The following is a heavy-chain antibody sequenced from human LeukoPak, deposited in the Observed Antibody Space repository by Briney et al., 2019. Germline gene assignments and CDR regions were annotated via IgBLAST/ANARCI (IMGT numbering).Heavy chain of an antibody. CDR3: ARNSPDTASDY. Sequence: PGGSLRLSCAASGFTFSSYSMNWVRQAPGKGLEWVSSISSSSSYIYYADSVKGRFTISRDNAKNSLYLRMNSLGAEDTAVYYCARNSPDTASDYWGQGTLVTVSS. D-gene: IGHD5-18*01. CDR2: ISSSSSYI. J-gene: IGHJ4*02. CDR1: GFTFSSYS. V-gene: IGHV3-21*01.